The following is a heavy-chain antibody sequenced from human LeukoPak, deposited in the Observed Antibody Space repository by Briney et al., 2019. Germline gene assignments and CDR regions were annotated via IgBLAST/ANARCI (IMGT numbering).Heavy chain of an antibody. CDR1: GGSVSSGSYY. V-gene: IGHV4-61*01. D-gene: IGHD3-9*01. CDR3: ARDVRTINVLTGYYRPYYFDY. Sequence: PSGTLSLTCTVSGGSVSSGSYYWSWIRQPPGKGLEWIGHIYHTGSTNYNPSLKSRVTISLDTSKNQFSLKLTSASAADTAVYYCARDVRTINVLTGYYRPYYFDYWGQGTLVTVSS. CDR2: IYHTGST. J-gene: IGHJ4*02.